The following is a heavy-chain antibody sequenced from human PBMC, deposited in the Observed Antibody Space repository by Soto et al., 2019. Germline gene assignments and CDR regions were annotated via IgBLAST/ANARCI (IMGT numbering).Heavy chain of an antibody. CDR1: GYTFNRYG. Sequence: ASVKVSCKASGYTFNRYGISWVRQAPGQGLEWMGWISAYNGNTNYAQKLQGRVTMTTDTSTSTAYMDMRSLRSEDTAVYYCARDDGRYGETGNSSNWGQGTLVTVSS. V-gene: IGHV1-18*01. CDR3: ARDDGRYGETGNSSN. D-gene: IGHD1-1*01. CDR2: ISAYNGNT. J-gene: IGHJ4*02.